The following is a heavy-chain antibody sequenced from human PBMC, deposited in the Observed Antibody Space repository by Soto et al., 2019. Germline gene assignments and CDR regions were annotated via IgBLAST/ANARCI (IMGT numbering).Heavy chain of an antibody. CDR3: AKEWQWLVYYFDY. V-gene: IGHV3-30*18. CDR1: GFTFSSYG. CDR2: ISYDGSNK. D-gene: IGHD6-19*01. Sequence: QVQLVESGGGVVQPGRSLRLSCAASGFTFSSYGMHWVRQAPGKGLEWVAVISYDGSNKYYADSVKGRFTISRDNSKNTLYLQMNSLRAEDTAVYYCAKEWQWLVYYFDYWGQGTLVTVSS. J-gene: IGHJ4*02.